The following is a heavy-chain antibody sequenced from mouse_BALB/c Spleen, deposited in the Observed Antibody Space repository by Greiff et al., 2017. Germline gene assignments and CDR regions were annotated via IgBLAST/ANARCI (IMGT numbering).Heavy chain of an antibody. J-gene: IGHJ2*01. V-gene: IGHV1S81*02. Sequence: VQLQQPGAELVKPGASVKLSCKASGYTFTSYWMHWVKQRPGQGLEWIGEINPSNGRTNYNEKFKSKATLTVDKSSSTAYMQLSSLTSEDSAVYYCARLGYGRYFDYWGQGTTLTVSS. CDR3: ARLGYGRYFDY. CDR1: GYTFTSYW. CDR2: INPSNGRT. D-gene: IGHD2-10*02.